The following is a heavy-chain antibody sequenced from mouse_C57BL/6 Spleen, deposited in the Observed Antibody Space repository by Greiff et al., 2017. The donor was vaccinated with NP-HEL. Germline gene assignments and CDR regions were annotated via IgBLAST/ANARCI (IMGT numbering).Heavy chain of an antibody. D-gene: IGHD2-4*01. Sequence: EVQLQQSGPELVKPGASVKISCKASGYSFTGYYMNWVKQSPEKSLEWIGEINPSTGGTTYNQKFKAKATLTVDKSSSTAYMQLKGLTSEDSAVYYCARSGLRRVLDDWGQGTTLTVSS. J-gene: IGHJ2*01. V-gene: IGHV1-42*01. CDR3: ARSGLRRVLDD. CDR2: INPSTGGT. CDR1: GYSFTGYY.